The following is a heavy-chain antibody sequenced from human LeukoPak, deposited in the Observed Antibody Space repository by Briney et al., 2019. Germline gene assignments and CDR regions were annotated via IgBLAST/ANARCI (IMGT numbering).Heavy chain of an antibody. D-gene: IGHD1-14*01. CDR1: GFTVSSNY. CDR3: ARGPEPRYFDY. Sequence: PGGSLRLSCAASGFTVSSNYVNWVRQAPGKGLEWVSIIYSGDSTYYADSVKGRFTISRDNSKNTLYLQMNSLRAEDTAVYYCARGPEPRYFDYWGQGTLVTVSS. J-gene: IGHJ4*02. CDR2: IYSGDST. V-gene: IGHV3-66*02.